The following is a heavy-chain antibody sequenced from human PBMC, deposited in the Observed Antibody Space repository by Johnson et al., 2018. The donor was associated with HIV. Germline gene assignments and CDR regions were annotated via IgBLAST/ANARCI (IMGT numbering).Heavy chain of an antibody. CDR3: AKDLPPMILVGGDAFDI. CDR2: IRYDGSNK. CDR1: GFTFSNYG. J-gene: IGHJ3*02. D-gene: IGHD3-22*01. Sequence: QVQLVESGGGVVQPGGSLRLSCAASGFTFSNYGMHWVRQAQGKGLERVAFIRYDGSNKYYADSMKGRFTISRDHSKNTLYLQMNSLRAEDTDVYYCAKDLPPMILVGGDAFDIWGQGTMVTVAS. V-gene: IGHV3-30*02.